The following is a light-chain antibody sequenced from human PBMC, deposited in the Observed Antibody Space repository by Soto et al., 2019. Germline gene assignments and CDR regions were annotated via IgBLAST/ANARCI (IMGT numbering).Light chain of an antibody. V-gene: IGKV1-5*01. CDR1: QTISTS. CDR2: ATS. J-gene: IGKJ5*01. Sequence: DIQLTQSPSTLSAFVGDRVTITCRASQTISTSLAWYQQKPGKAPNLLIYATSSLQSGVPSRFSGSGSGTDFTLTISRLEPEDFAVYYCQQYGSSPITFGQGTRLEIK. CDR3: QQYGSSPIT.